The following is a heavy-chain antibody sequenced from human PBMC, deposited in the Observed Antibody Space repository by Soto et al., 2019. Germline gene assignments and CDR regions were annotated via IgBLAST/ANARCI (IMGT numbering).Heavy chain of an antibody. V-gene: IGHV3-48*02. Sequence: GGSLRLSCAASGFTFSSYSMNWVRQAPGKGLEWVSYISSSSSTIYYADSVKGRFTISRDNAKNSLYLQMNSLRDEDTAVYYCARDRSERWDYYDSSGYWRAFDIWGQGTMVTVSS. CDR1: GFTFSSYS. D-gene: IGHD3-22*01. J-gene: IGHJ3*02. CDR2: ISSSSSTI. CDR3: ARDRSERWDYYDSSGYWRAFDI.